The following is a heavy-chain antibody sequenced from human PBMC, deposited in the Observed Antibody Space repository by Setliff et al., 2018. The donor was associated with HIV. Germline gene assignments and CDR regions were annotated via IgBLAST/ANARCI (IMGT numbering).Heavy chain of an antibody. D-gene: IGHD5-12*01. Sequence: PGPPVKVSCKVSGDTFNNYGLNWVRQAPGQGLEWMGGIIPIFKSADYAQKFQGRVTITTDESTSTAYMDLSSLKSEDTAIYYCARTSGDAYNYEGAFDVWGQGTLVTVSS. CDR2: IIPIFKSA. CDR1: GDTFNNYG. J-gene: IGHJ3*01. CDR3: ARTSGDAYNYEGAFDV. V-gene: IGHV1-69*05.